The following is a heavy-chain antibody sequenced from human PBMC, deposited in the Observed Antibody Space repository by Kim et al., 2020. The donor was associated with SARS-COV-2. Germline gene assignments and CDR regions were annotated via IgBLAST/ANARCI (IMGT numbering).Heavy chain of an antibody. D-gene: IGHD4-4*01. Sequence: GGSLRLSCAASGFTFSDYYMSWIRQAPGKGLEWVSYISSSSSYTNYADSVKGRFTISRDNAKNSLYLQMNSLRAEDTAVYYCARESTVTTPYYYYYGMDVWGQGTTVTVSS. J-gene: IGHJ6*02. CDR1: GFTFSDYY. CDR2: ISSSSSYT. V-gene: IGHV3-11*06. CDR3: ARESTVTTPYYYYYGMDV.